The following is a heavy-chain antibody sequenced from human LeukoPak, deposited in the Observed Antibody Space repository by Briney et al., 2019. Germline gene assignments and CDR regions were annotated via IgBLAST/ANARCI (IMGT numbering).Heavy chain of an antibody. CDR2: LSGSGGTT. CDR3: SRDRVGATLYFDY. CDR1: GFTFTSYW. D-gene: IGHD1-26*01. J-gene: IGHJ4*02. V-gene: IGHV3-23*01. Sequence: GGSLRLSCVASGFTFTSYWMHWVRQAPGKGLEWVSALSGSGGTTYYADFMKGRFTISRDNSKNTLYLQMNSLRAEDTAVYYCSRDRVGATLYFDYWGQGTLVTVSS.